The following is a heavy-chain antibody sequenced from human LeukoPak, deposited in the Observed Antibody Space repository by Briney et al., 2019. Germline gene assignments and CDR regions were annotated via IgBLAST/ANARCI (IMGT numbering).Heavy chain of an antibody. V-gene: IGHV3-21*01. Sequence: GGSLRLSCAASGFTFSIYSMNCVRQAPGKGLEWVSSISSSSSYIYYADSVKGRFTISRDNAKNSLYLQMNSLRAEDTAVYYCARTLTVVTPGYFDYWGQGTLVTVSS. CDR3: ARTLTVVTPGYFDY. D-gene: IGHD4-23*01. CDR2: ISSSSSYI. J-gene: IGHJ4*02. CDR1: GFTFSIYS.